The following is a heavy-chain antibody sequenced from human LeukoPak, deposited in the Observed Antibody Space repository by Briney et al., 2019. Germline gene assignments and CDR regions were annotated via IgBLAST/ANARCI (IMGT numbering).Heavy chain of an antibody. CDR2: ISAYNGNT. Sequence: ASVKVSCKASGYTFTSYGISWVRQAPGQGLEWMGWISAYNGNTNYAQKLQGRVTMTTDTSTSTAYMELRSLRSDDTAVYYCARDRGYDSSGYYQIWGQGTLVTVSS. D-gene: IGHD3-22*01. CDR3: ARDRGYDSSGYYQI. J-gene: IGHJ4*02. CDR1: GYTFTSYG. V-gene: IGHV1-18*01.